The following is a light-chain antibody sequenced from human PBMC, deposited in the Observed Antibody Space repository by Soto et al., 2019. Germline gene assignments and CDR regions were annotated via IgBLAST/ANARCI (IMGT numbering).Light chain of an antibody. CDR1: QSVGSS. V-gene: IGKV3-20*01. CDR2: GAS. J-gene: IGKJ1*01. CDR3: QQYGDSPQT. Sequence: EIVLTQSRGTLSLSPGERATLSCRASQSVGSSLSWYQQKPGQAPRLLFYGASNRATAIPDRFSGSGFGTDFTLTITRLEPGDFAVYYCQQYGDSPQTFGPGTKVDIK.